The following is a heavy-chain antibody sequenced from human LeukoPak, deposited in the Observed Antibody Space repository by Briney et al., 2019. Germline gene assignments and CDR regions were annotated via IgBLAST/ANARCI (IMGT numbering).Heavy chain of an antibody. CDR2: ISSTSTII. D-gene: IGHD3-9*01. Sequence: PGGSLRLSCAASRFTFSDSSMNWVRQAPGKGLEWVSYISSTSTIIYYADSVKGRFTISRDNAKNSMYLQMNSLRAEDTAVYYCARDTKPYDILTGYYYYYYMDVWGKGTTVTISS. V-gene: IGHV3-48*01. CDR3: ARDTKPYDILTGYYYYYYMDV. J-gene: IGHJ6*03. CDR1: RFTFSDSS.